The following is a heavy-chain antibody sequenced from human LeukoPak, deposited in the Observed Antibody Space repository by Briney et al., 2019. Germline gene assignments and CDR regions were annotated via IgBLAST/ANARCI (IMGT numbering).Heavy chain of an antibody. CDR3: ARRFNGGHSRPYDV. Sequence: PGGSLILSCAASGFPFDDFGMSWVRQVPGKGLEWVSGINWKGDRTGYGYSLKGRFTVSRDNAKRSVFLQMNSLKAADTALYHCARRFNGGHSRPYDVWGQGTMVTVS. V-gene: IGHV3-20*01. CDR1: GFPFDDFG. CDR2: INWKGDRT. J-gene: IGHJ3*01. D-gene: IGHD2-8*01.